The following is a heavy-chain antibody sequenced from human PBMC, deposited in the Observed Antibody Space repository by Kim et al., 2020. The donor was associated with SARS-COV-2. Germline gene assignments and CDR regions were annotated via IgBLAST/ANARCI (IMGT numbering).Heavy chain of an antibody. CDR1: GFTFSDYY. CDR3: AGGIAAAGTPAYYGMDV. Sequence: GGSLRLSCAASGFTFSDYYMSWIRQAPGKGLEWVSYISSSGSTIYYADSVKGRFTISRDNAKNSLYLQMNSLRAEDTAVYYCAGGIAAAGTPAYYGMDVWGQGTTVTVSS. J-gene: IGHJ6*02. CDR2: ISSSGSTI. D-gene: IGHD6-13*01. V-gene: IGHV3-11*04.